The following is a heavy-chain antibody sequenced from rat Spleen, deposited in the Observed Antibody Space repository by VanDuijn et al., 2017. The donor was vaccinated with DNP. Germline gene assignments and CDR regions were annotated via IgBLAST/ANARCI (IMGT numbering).Heavy chain of an antibody. Sequence: EVKLVESGGGLVQPGRSLKLSCAASGFTFSDYAMAWVRQAPKKGLEWVATINYDGTRTYYRDSVKGRFTISRDNARSILYLQMNSLRSEDTATYYCATQRLGAAWFAYWGQGTLVTVSS. V-gene: IGHV5S10*01. CDR3: ATQRLGAAWFAY. J-gene: IGHJ3*01. D-gene: IGHD5-1*01. CDR1: GFTFSDYA. CDR2: INYDGTRT.